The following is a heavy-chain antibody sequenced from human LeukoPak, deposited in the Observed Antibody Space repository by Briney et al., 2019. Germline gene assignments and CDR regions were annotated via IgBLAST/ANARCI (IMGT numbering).Heavy chain of an antibody. J-gene: IGHJ4*02. CDR3: VKGLVQTTMSYSVDY. D-gene: IGHD1-1*01. CDR2: ISSDGSKN. V-gene: IGHV3-30*18. Sequence: GGSLRLSCAASGFTFSNYGMHWVRQTPGKGLEWVALISSDGSKNIYADSVKGRFTISRDNSKNTVYLQMNSLRAEDTAVYYCVKGLVQTTMSYSVDYWGQGALVTVSS. CDR1: GFTFSNYG.